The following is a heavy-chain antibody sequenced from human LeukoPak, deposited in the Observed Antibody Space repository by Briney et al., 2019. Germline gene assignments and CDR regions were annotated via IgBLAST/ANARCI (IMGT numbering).Heavy chain of an antibody. Sequence: GGSLRLSCAASGFTFSSYSMNWVRQAPGKGLEWVSSISGSSSYIYYADSVKGRFTISRDNAKNSLYLQMNSLRAEDTAVYYCASSSGWYPYRDWFDPWGQGTLVTVSS. V-gene: IGHV3-21*01. CDR2: ISGSSSYI. J-gene: IGHJ5*02. D-gene: IGHD6-19*01. CDR3: ASSSGWYPYRDWFDP. CDR1: GFTFSSYS.